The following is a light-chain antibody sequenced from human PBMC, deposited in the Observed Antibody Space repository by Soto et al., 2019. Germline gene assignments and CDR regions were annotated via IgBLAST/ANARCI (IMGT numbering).Light chain of an antibody. CDR1: TSNIGRNT. J-gene: IGLJ3*02. Sequence: QSVLTQPPSASGTPGQRVTISCSGSTSNIGRNTVNWYQQLPGTAPRLLIYGNDQRPSGVPDRISGSKSGTSASLAISGLQSEDEADYYCAAWDDSLKEVFGGGTKLTVL. V-gene: IGLV1-44*01. CDR3: AAWDDSLKEV. CDR2: GND.